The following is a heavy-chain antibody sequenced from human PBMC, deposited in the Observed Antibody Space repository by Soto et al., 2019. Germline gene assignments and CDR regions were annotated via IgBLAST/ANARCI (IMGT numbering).Heavy chain of an antibody. D-gene: IGHD4-17*01. J-gene: IGHJ6*02. CDR2: ISYDGSNK. CDR1: GFTFSSYG. V-gene: IGHV3-30*18. Sequence: QVQLVESGGGVVQPGRSLRLSCAASGFTFSSYGMHWVRQAPGKGLEWVAVISYDGSNKYYADSVKGRFTISRDNSKNTLYLQMNSLRAEDTAVYYCAKRPGDYDPYYYYGMDVWGQGTTVTVSS. CDR3: AKRPGDYDPYYYYGMDV.